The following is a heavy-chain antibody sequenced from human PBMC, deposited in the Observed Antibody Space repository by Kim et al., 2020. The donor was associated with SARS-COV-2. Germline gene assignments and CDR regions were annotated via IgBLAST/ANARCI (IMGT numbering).Heavy chain of an antibody. J-gene: IGHJ6*02. Sequence: SETLSLTCTVSGGSISGYYWNWIRQPPGMGLEWIGYLFYGGSTNYNPSLKSRVNISVDASKNQFSLNLSSVTAADTAVYYCARVSNSGPYFYGMDVWGQGATVSVSS. D-gene: IGHD5-12*01. CDR1: GGSISGYY. CDR3: ARVSNSGPYFYGMDV. V-gene: IGHV4-59*01. CDR2: LFYGGST.